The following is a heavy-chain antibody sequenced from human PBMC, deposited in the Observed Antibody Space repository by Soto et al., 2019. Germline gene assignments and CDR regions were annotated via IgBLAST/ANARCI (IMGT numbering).Heavy chain of an antibody. CDR1: GDSISRDGSS. CDR3: AREMSYYFDS. CDR2: IYHSGAT. Sequence: QVQLQESGSGLVKPSQTLVLTCTVSGDSISRDGSSWSWLRQPPGKGLEWIGYIYHSGATYYNPSLKSRVTTSVDKSKYQFSLSLASVTAADTAVYYCAREMSYYFDSWGHGTLVTVSS. J-gene: IGHJ4*01. V-gene: IGHV4-30-2*01.